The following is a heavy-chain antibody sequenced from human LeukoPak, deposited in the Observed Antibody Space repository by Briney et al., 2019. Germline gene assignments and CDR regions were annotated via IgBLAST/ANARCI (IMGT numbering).Heavy chain of an antibody. Sequence: PGRSLRLSCAASGFTFSSYAMHWVRQAPGKGLEWVAVISYDGSNKYYADSVKGRFTISRDNSKNTLYLQMNSLRGEDTAVYYCARGGGSYYFDYWGQGTLVTVSS. J-gene: IGHJ4*02. CDR1: GFTFSSYA. D-gene: IGHD3-10*01. CDR2: ISYDGSNK. CDR3: ARGGGSYYFDY. V-gene: IGHV3-30*14.